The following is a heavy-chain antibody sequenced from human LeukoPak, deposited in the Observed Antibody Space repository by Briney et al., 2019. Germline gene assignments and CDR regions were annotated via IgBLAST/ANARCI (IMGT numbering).Heavy chain of an antibody. Sequence: GRSLRLSCAASGFTFSSYGMHWVRQAPGKGLEWVAVIWYDGSNKYYADSVKGRFTISRDNSKNTLYLQMNSLRAEDTAVYYCAKSMVRGVRGFDYWGQGTLVTVSS. CDR2: IWYDGSNK. CDR1: GFTFSSYG. V-gene: IGHV3-33*06. J-gene: IGHJ4*02. CDR3: AKSMVRGVRGFDY. D-gene: IGHD3-10*01.